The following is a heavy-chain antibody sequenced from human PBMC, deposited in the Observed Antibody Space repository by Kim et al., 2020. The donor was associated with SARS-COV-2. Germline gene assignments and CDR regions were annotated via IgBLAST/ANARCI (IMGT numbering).Heavy chain of an antibody. CDR1: GGSFSGYY. V-gene: IGHV4-34*01. CDR2: INHSGST. Sequence: SETLSLTCAVYGGSFSGYYWSWIRQPPGKGLEWIGEINHSGSTNYNPSLKSRVTISVDTSKNQFSLKLSSVTAADTAVYYCARGRGIAARPAQFDYWGQGTLVTVSS. CDR3: ARGRGIAARPAQFDY. J-gene: IGHJ4*02. D-gene: IGHD6-6*01.